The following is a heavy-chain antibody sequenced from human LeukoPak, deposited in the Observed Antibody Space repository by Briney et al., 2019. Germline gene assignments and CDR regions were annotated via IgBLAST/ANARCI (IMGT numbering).Heavy chain of an antibody. J-gene: IGHJ4*02. CDR2: MNPNSGNT. V-gene: IGHV1-8*01. CDR3: ARGIGSTTVTTLEYYFDY. D-gene: IGHD4-17*01. Sequence: GASVKVSCKASGYTFTNYDINWVRQATGQGLEWMGWMNPNSGNTGYAQKFQGRVSMTRNTSISTAHMELSSLRSEDTAVYYCARGIGSTTVTTLEYYFDYWGQGTLVTASP. CDR1: GYTFTNYD.